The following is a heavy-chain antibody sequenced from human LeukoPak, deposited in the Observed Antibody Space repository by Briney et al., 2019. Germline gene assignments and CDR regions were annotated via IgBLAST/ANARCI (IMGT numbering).Heavy chain of an antibody. Sequence: SETLSLTCSVSGGSINSGYWSWIRQPPGKGLEWIGYIYYSGSTNYNPSLKSRVTISVDTSKNQFSLKLSSVTAADTAVYYCARHGYSSGSLAWFDPWGQGTEVTVSS. V-gene: IGHV4-59*01. D-gene: IGHD6-19*01. CDR3: ARHGYSSGSLAWFDP. CDR2: IYYSGST. CDR1: GGSINSGY. J-gene: IGHJ5*02.